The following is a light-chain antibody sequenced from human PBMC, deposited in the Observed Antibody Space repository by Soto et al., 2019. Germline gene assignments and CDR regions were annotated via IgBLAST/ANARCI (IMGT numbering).Light chain of an antibody. CDR3: QQYGTSPYT. V-gene: IGKV3-20*01. CDR1: QSVSSSY. J-gene: IGKJ2*01. Sequence: EIVLTQSPGTLSLSPGERATLSCRASQSVSSSYLAWYQQKPGQAPRLLIYSASSMATGIPDRFSGSGSGTDFTLTISRLEPEDFAVYYCQQYGTSPYTFGQGTKLDIK. CDR2: SAS.